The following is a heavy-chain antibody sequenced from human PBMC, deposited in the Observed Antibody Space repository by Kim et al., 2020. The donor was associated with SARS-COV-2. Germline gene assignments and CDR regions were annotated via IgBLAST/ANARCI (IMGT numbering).Heavy chain of an antibody. CDR3: ARGPGYCSSTSCYGWYYYGMDV. J-gene: IGHJ6*02. Sequence: ASVKVSCKASGYTFTSYDINWVRQATGQGLEWMGWMNPNSGNTGYAQKFQGRVTMTRNTSISTAYMELSSLRSEDTAVYYCARGPGYCSSTSCYGWYYYGMDVWGQGTTVTVSS. CDR2: MNPNSGNT. CDR1: GYTFTSYD. D-gene: IGHD2-2*01. V-gene: IGHV1-8*02.